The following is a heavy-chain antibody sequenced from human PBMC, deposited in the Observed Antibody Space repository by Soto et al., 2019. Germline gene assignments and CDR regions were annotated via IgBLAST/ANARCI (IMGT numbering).Heavy chain of an antibody. D-gene: IGHD6-13*01. V-gene: IGHV3-33*01. CDR3: ARDSPPSSSSWYRVAGSFEVDY. CDR1: GFTFSSYG. J-gene: IGHJ4*02. Sequence: QVQLVESGGGVVQPGRSLRLSCAASGFTFSSYGMHWVRQAPGKGLEWVAVIWYDGSNKYYADSVKGRFTISRDNSKNTLYLQMNSLRAEDTAVYYCARDSPPSSSSWYRVAGSFEVDYWGQGTLVTVSS. CDR2: IWYDGSNK.